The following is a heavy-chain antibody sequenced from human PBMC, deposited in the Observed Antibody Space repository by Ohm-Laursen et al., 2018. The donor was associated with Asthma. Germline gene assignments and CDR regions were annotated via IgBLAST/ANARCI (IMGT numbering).Heavy chain of an antibody. CDR2: IDWDDDK. J-gene: IGHJ6*02. Sequence: TQTLTLPCTFSGFSLSTSGMRVSWIRQPPGKALEWLARIDWDDDKLYSTSLKTRLTISKDTSKNQVVLTMTNMDPVDTATYYCARWYYGMDVWGQGTTVTVSS. CDR3: ARWYYGMDV. V-gene: IGHV2-70*04. CDR1: GFSLSTSGMR.